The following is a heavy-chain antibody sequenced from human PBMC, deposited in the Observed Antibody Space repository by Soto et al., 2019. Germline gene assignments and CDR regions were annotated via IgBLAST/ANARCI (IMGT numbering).Heavy chain of an antibody. CDR1: GFTFSSYA. D-gene: IGHD2-15*01. V-gene: IGHV3-23*01. J-gene: IGHJ4*02. CDR3: AKDREPVGYCSGGSCYAFDY. CDR2: ISGSGGST. Sequence: EVQLLESGGGLVQPGGSLRLSCAASGFTFSSYAMSWVRQAPGKGLEWVSAISGSGGSTYYADSVKGRFTISRDNSKNTLYLQMSSLRAEDTAVYYCAKDREPVGYCSGGSCYAFDYWGQGTLVTVSS.